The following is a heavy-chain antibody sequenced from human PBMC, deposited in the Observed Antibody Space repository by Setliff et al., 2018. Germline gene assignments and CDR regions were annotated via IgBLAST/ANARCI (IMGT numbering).Heavy chain of an antibody. V-gene: IGHV4-38-2*02. Sequence: PSETLSLTCTVSGYSISSGYYWGWSRQPPGKGLEWIGSIYHSGSTYYNPSLKSRVTISVDMSKNQFSLKLNSVTAAETAVYYCAGELDYWGQGTLVTVSS. J-gene: IGHJ4*02. CDR3: AGELDY. CDR2: IYHSGST. CDR1: GYSISSGYY.